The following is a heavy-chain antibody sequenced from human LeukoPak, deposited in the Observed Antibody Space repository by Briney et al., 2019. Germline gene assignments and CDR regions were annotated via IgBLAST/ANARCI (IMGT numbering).Heavy chain of an antibody. D-gene: IGHD2-2*01. CDR3: ARDPCSSTSCPP. Sequence: ASVKVSCKASGYTFTGYYMHWVRQAPGQGLEWMGWINPNSGGTNYAQKFQGRVTMTRDTSISTAYMELSRLRSDDTAVYYCARDPCSSTSCPPWGQGTPVTVSS. CDR1: GYTFTGYY. CDR2: INPNSGGT. V-gene: IGHV1-2*02. J-gene: IGHJ5*02.